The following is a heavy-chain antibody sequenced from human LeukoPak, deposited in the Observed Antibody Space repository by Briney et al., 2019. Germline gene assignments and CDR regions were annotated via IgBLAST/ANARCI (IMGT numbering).Heavy chain of an antibody. Sequence: SETLSLTCTVSNDYIGDYYWSWIRQPAGQGLEWIGRVSKFGNTNYNPSLKSRVTMSVQTSKNQFSLKLNSVTAADTAVYYCARQGSDNYFDSWGLGTLVTVSS. CDR1: NDYIGDYY. CDR2: VSKFGNT. CDR3: ARQGSDNYFDS. J-gene: IGHJ4*02. D-gene: IGHD2-21*01. V-gene: IGHV4-4*07.